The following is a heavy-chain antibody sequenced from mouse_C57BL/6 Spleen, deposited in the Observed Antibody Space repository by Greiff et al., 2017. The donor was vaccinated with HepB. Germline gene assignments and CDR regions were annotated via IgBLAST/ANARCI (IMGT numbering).Heavy chain of an antibody. J-gene: IGHJ3*01. Sequence: VQLQQSGAELVKPGASVKLSCKASGYTFTSYWMHWVKQRPGQGLEWIGMIHPNSGSTNYNEKFKSKATLTVDKSSSTAYMQLSSLTSEDSAVYYCARSHSNYLAYWGKGTLVTVSA. V-gene: IGHV1-64*01. CDR3: ARSHSNYLAY. CDR2: IHPNSGST. D-gene: IGHD2-5*01. CDR1: GYTFTSYW.